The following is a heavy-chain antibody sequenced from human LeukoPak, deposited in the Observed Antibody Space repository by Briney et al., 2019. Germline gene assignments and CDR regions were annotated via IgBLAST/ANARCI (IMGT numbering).Heavy chain of an antibody. J-gene: IGHJ3*02. Sequence: GSLRLSCAASGFTFSSYGVNWVRQAPGKGLEWVSFISGSGGSTYYADSVKGRFTISRDNSKNTLYLQMNSLRAEDTAVYYCAKVPADPSEPLPPHSFDIWGQGTMVTVSS. CDR2: ISGSGGST. CDR3: AKVPADPSEPLPPHSFDI. V-gene: IGHV3-23*01. D-gene: IGHD2-2*01. CDR1: GFTFSSYG.